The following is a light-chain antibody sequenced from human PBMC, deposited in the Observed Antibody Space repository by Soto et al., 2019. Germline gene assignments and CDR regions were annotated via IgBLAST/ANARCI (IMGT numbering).Light chain of an antibody. CDR1: SSDGGGYNY. Sequence: SLLTQPGSLSGSSGQSITISCPGNSSDGGGYNYVSWYQQHPGKAPKFMIYDVSNRPSGVSNRFSGSKSGNTASLTISGLQAKDEADYYCSSYTTSNTRQIVFGTGTKVTVL. CDR2: DVS. CDR3: SSYTTSNTRQIV. V-gene: IGLV2-14*01. J-gene: IGLJ1*01.